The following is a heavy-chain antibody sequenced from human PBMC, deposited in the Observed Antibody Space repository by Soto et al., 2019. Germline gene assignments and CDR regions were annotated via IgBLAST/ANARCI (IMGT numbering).Heavy chain of an antibody. Sequence: QVQLQESGPGLVKPSETLSLTCTVSGGSISSYYWSWIRQPPGKGLEWIGYIYYSGSTNYNPSLKSRVTISVDTSKNQFSLKLSSVTAADTAVYYCARGRFIYGSGSYYLYFDYWGQGTLVTVSS. D-gene: IGHD3-10*01. V-gene: IGHV4-59*01. CDR2: IYYSGST. J-gene: IGHJ4*02. CDR3: ARGRFIYGSGSYYLYFDY. CDR1: GGSISSYY.